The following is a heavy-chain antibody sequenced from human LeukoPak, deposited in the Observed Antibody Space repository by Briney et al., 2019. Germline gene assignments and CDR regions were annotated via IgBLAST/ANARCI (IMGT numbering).Heavy chain of an antibody. CDR3: ARGGYSSSWPPYYYYYYMDV. V-gene: IGHV3-53*01. D-gene: IGHD6-13*01. J-gene: IGHJ6*03. CDR2: IYSGGST. Sequence: GGSLRLSCAASGLTVSSNYMSWVRQAQGKGLEWVSIIYSGGSTYYADSVKGRFTISRDNSKNTLYLQMNSLRAEDTAVYYCARGGYSSSWPPYYYYYYMDVWGKGTTVTISS. CDR1: GLTVSSNY.